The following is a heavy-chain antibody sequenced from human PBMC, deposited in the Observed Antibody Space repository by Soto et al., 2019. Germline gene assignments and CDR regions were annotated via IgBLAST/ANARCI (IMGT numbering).Heavy chain of an antibody. J-gene: IGHJ4*02. CDR3: ATSYTVTTVGYFDY. Sequence: PGGSLRLSCAASGFTFSSYGMHWVRQAPGKGLEWVAVISYDGSNKYYADSVKGRFTISRDNSKNTLYLQMNSLRAEDTAVYYCATSYTVTTVGYFDYWGQGTLVTVSS. D-gene: IGHD4-17*01. CDR2: ISYDGSNK. CDR1: GFTFSSYG. V-gene: IGHV3-30*03.